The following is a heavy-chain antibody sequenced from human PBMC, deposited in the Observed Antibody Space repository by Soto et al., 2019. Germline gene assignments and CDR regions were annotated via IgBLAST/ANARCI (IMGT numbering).Heavy chain of an antibody. Sequence: QVQLVQSGAEVKKPGSSVKVSCKASGGTLSNYAFTWVRQAPGQGLEWMGGIIPIFNTANYAQSIQGRVTITAAESTSTAYMELNSLRSEYTAVYYCARVRPTDYVGNYNNGMDVWGQGTPVTVSS. CDR3: ARVRPTDYVGNYNNGMDV. D-gene: IGHD4-17*01. CDR1: GGTLSNYA. J-gene: IGHJ6*02. V-gene: IGHV1-69*01. CDR2: IIPIFNTA.